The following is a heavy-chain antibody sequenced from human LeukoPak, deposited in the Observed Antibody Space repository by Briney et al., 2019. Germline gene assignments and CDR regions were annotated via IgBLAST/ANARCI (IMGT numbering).Heavy chain of an antibody. CDR2: IIPIVGTT. V-gene: IGHV1-69*05. J-gene: IGHJ4*02. Sequence: SVKVSCKASGGTFSSYAISWVRQAPGQGLEWMGRIIPIVGTTNYAQKFQGRGTTTTDESTSTAYMELSRLRSEDTAVSYCARGAITFGGVIVLLDYWGQGTLVTVSS. CDR3: ARGAITFGGVIVLLDY. D-gene: IGHD3-16*02. CDR1: GGTFSSYA.